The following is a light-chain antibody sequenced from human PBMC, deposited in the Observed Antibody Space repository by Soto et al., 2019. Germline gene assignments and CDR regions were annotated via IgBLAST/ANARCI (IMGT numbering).Light chain of an antibody. CDR1: SSDVGAYKY. V-gene: IGLV2-8*01. CDR3: SSYAGNNNFVV. J-gene: IGLJ2*01. Sequence: QSALTQPPSASGSPGQSVTISCTGTSSDVGAYKYVSWYQQHPGKAPKLMIYEVTKRPSGVPGRFSGSKSGNTASLTVSGRQAEDEADYYCSSYAGNNNFVVFDGGTKLTVL. CDR2: EVT.